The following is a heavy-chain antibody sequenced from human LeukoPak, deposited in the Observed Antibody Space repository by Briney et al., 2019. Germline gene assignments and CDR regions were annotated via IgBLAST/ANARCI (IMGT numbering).Heavy chain of an antibody. CDR2: ISGSGGNT. V-gene: IGHV3-23*01. Sequence: GGSLRLSCAASGFTFSSYAMSWFRQAPGKGLEWVSAISGSGGNTYYADSVKGRFTISRDNSKNTLYLQMNSLRAEDTAVYSCAKDSGSYFDYWGQGTLVTVSS. D-gene: IGHD1-26*01. CDR3: AKDSGSYFDY. J-gene: IGHJ4*02. CDR1: GFTFSSYA.